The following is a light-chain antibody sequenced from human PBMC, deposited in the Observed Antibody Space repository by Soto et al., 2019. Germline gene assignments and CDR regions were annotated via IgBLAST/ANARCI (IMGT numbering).Light chain of an antibody. V-gene: IGKV3-15*01. CDR1: QSVNRN. CDR3: QQYNNWPPAT. J-gene: IGKJ4*01. Sequence: EIVMTQSPATLLVSPGDRATLSCRASQSVNRNLAWYQQRPGQAPRLLMYGASVRAPGIPGRFSGSGSGTEFSPTINSLQSEDFAIYYCQQYNNWPPATFGGGTKVEIK. CDR2: GAS.